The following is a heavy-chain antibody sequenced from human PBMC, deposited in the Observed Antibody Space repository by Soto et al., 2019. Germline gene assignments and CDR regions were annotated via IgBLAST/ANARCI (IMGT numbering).Heavy chain of an antibody. D-gene: IGHD4-17*01. CDR1: GYSFSSYY. CDR3: ARETYGDYWYFDL. J-gene: IGHJ2*01. V-gene: IGHV1-46*03. Sequence: LVKRSCQASGYSFSSYYIHWLRQTPGQGLEWMGIINPSGGSTSYAQKFQGRVTMTRDTSTSTVYMELSSLRSEDTAVYYCARETYGDYWYFDLWGRGTLVTVSS. CDR2: INPSGGST.